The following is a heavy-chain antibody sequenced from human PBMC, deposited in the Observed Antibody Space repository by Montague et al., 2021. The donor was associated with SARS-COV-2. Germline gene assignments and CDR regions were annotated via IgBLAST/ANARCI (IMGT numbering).Heavy chain of an antibody. V-gene: IGHV4-4*07. CDR3: ARDVVAAPGTFDY. D-gene: IGHD6-13*01. J-gene: IGHJ4*02. CDR2: VSASGST. Sequence: SETLSLTCTVYGDSISYFYWSWIRQPAGKGLEWIGCVSASGSTXXXPSXNGRVTMSVDTSKKQFSLRLSPVTAADTAVYYCARDVVAAPGTFDYWGQGTLVTVSS. CDR1: GDSISYFY.